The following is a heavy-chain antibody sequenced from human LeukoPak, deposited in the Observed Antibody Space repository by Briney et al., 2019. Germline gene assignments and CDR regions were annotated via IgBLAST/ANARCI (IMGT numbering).Heavy chain of an antibody. J-gene: IGHJ4*02. Sequence: ASVKVSCTASGYTFTNYDINWVRQATGQGLEWLGWLSPYSGKGGYAQKFQGRVTMTRNTSINAVYMELSGLISDDTAIYFCARRLPYLEFDSWGQGTLVTVSS. V-gene: IGHV1-8*01. D-gene: IGHD4-11*01. CDR3: ARRLPYLEFDS. CDR1: GYTFTNYD. CDR2: LSPYSGKG.